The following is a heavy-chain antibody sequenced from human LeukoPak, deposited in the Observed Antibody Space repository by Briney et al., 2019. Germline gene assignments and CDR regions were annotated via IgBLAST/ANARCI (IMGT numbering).Heavy chain of an antibody. CDR2: MNPNSGNT. CDR3: ARLGYCSGGSCSYYFDY. CDR1: GYTFTSYD. J-gene: IGHJ4*02. D-gene: IGHD2-15*01. V-gene: IGHV1-8*01. Sequence: ASVKVSCKASGYTFTSYDINWVRQATGQGLEWMGWMNPNSGNTGYAQKFQGRVTMTRSTSISTAYMELSSLRSEDTAVYYCARLGYCSGGSCSYYFDYWGQGTLVTVSS.